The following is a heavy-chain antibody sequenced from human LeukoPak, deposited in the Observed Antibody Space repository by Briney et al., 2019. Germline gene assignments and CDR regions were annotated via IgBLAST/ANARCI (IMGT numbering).Heavy chain of an antibody. J-gene: IGHJ3*01. CDR3: ARWLVGALKPGAFDL. CDR1: GFTFSNAW. D-gene: IGHD1-26*01. CDR2: ISSNSYYI. V-gene: IGHV3-21*01. Sequence: PGGSLRLSCAASGFTFSNAWMNWVRQAPGKGLEWVSSISSNSYYIYYADSVRGRFTISRDNAKNSLFLQMNSLRAEDTAVYYCARWLVGALKPGAFDLWGQGTRVTVSS.